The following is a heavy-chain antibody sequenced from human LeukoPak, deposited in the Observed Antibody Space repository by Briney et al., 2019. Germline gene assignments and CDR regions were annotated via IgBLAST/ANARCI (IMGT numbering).Heavy chain of an antibody. D-gene: IGHD3-10*01. CDR1: GDSVSSNSAA. V-gene: IGHV6-1*01. CDR3: ARDIPLWFGDPTPNWFDP. CDR2: TYYRSKWYN. J-gene: IGHJ5*02. Sequence: SQTLSPTCAISGDSVSSNSAAWNWIRQSPSRGLEWLGRTYYRSKWYNDYAVSVKSRITINPDTSKNQFSLQLNSVTPEDTAVYYCARDIPLWFGDPTPNWFDPWGQGTLVTVSS.